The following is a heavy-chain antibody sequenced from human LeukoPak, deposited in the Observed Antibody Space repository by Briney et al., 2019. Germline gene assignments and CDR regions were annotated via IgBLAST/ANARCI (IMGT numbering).Heavy chain of an antibody. J-gene: IGHJ4*02. Sequence: GESLKISCKGSGSRFTSYWIGWVRQMPGKGLEWMGIIYPGDSDTRYSPSFQGQVTISADKSISTAYLQWSSLKASDTAMYYCASSVGGAAAGTYYFDYWGQGTLVTVSS. CDR2: IYPGDSDT. CDR1: GSRFTSYW. V-gene: IGHV5-51*01. D-gene: IGHD6-13*01. CDR3: ASSVGGAAAGTYYFDY.